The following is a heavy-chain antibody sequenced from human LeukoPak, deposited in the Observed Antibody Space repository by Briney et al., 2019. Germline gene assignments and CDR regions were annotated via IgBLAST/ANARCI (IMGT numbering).Heavy chain of an antibody. V-gene: IGHV1-18*01. Sequence: ASVKVSCKASGYTFTSYGISWVRQAPRQGLEWMGWISAYNGNTNYAQKLQGRVTMTTDTSTSTAYMELRSLRSDDTAVYYCARDEGGYDRSPFDYWGQGTLVTVSS. CDR3: ARDEGGYDRSPFDY. J-gene: IGHJ4*02. CDR2: ISAYNGNT. CDR1: GYTFTSYG. D-gene: IGHD5-12*01.